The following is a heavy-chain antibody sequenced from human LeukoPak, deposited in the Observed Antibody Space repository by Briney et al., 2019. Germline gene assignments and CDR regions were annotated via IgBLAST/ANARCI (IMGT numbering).Heavy chain of an antibody. CDR1: GGSISNSSYY. V-gene: IGHV4-39*07. CDR3: ARARGDYYDSSGYYSAFDY. J-gene: IGHJ4*02. D-gene: IGHD3-22*01. CDR2: IYYSGSA. Sequence: SETLSLTCTVSGGSISNSSYYWGWIRQPPGKGLEWIGSIYYSGSAYYNPSLKSRVTISVDMSKNQFSLKLSSVTAADTAVYYCARARGDYYDSSGYYSAFDYWGQGTLVTVSS.